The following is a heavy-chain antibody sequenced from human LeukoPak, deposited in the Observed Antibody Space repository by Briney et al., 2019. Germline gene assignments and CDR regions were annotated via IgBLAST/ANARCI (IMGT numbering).Heavy chain of an antibody. J-gene: IGHJ4*02. V-gene: IGHV1-2*02. CDR1: GYTFTGYY. D-gene: IGHD3-22*01. CDR2: INPNSGGT. CDR3: ARAGDDSSGYYPIDY. Sequence: ASVKVSCKASGYTFTGYYMHWVRQAPGQGLEWMGWINPNSGGTNYAQKFQGRVTMTRDTSISTAYMELSRLRSDDTAVYYCARAGDDSSGYYPIDYWGQGTLVTVSS.